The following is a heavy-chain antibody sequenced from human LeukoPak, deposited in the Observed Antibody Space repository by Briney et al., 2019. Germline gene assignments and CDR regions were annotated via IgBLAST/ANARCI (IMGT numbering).Heavy chain of an antibody. CDR1: GGSISSYY. CDR3: ARVQLDSSGYYGLWFDY. D-gene: IGHD3-22*01. J-gene: IGHJ4*02. Sequence: PSETLSLTCTVSGGSISSYYWSWIRQPPGKGLEWIGYIYYSGSTNYNPSLKSRVTISVDTSKNQFSLKLSSVTAADTAVCYCARVQLDSSGYYGLWFDYWGQGTLVTVSS. CDR2: IYYSGST. V-gene: IGHV4-59*01.